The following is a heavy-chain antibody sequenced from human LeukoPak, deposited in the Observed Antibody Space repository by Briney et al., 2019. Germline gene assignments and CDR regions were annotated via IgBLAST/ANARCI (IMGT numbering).Heavy chain of an antibody. CDR2: INPNSGGT. CDR3: ARDAGYCSSTSCYDY. CDR1: GYTFTGYY. D-gene: IGHD2-2*01. J-gene: IGHJ4*02. Sequence: ASVKVSCKASGYTFTGYYMHWVRQAPGRGLEWMGWINPNSGGTNYAQKFQGRVTMTRDTSISTAYMELSRLRSDDTAVYYCARDAGYCSSTSCYDYWGQGTLVTVSS. V-gene: IGHV1-2*02.